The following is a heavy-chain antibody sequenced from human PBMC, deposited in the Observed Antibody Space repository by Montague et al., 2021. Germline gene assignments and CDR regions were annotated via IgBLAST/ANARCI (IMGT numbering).Heavy chain of an antibody. CDR3: ARNLASAAPGAFDI. CDR2: ITLDGSST. CDR1: GFSFSSYW. Sequence: SLRLSCAASGFSFSSYWMHWVRQASGKGLLWVSRITLDGSSTTFADSVKGRFTTSRDNAKATLYLQMNSLRVEDTAVYYCARNLASAAPGAFDIWGQGTMVTVSS. J-gene: IGHJ3*02. V-gene: IGHV3-74*01. D-gene: IGHD6-13*01.